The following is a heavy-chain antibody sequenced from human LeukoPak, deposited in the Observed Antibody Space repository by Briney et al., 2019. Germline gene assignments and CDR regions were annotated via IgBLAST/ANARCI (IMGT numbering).Heavy chain of an antibody. CDR3: ARQWLINWFHP. V-gene: IGHV1-46*01. D-gene: IGHD6-19*01. CDR1: GYTFTSYY. CDR2: INPSGGST. J-gene: IGHJ5*02. Sequence: ASVKVSCKASGYTFTSYYMHWVRQAPGQGLEWMGIINPSGGSTSYAQKFQGRGTMTRDTSTSTVYMEPSIMRSEDTDVYYCARQWLINWFHPWGRGTLVTVSS.